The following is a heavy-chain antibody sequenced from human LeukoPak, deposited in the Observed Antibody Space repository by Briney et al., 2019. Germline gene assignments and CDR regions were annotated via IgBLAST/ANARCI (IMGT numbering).Heavy chain of an antibody. J-gene: IGHJ3*02. CDR3: ARDPAPYYDILTGYYNVYAFDI. CDR1: GGSISSYY. D-gene: IGHD3-9*01. V-gene: IGHV4-4*07. CDR2: IYTSGTT. Sequence: SETLSLTCSVSGGSISSYYWSWIRQPAGKGLEWIVRIYTSGTTNYNPSLKSRVTMSVDTSKNQFSLKLSSVTAADTAVYYCARDPAPYYDILTGYYNVYAFDIWGQGTMVTVSS.